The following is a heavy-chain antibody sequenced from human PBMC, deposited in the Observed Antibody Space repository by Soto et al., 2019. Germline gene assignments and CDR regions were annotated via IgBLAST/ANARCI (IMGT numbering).Heavy chain of an antibody. CDR1: GGTFSTYT. Sequence: QVQLVQSGAEVKKPGSSVKVSCKASGGTFSTYTIIWVRQAPGQGLEWMGRILPMLDITNSAQRCQGRVTITADKSTSTGYLGLRSLRSEDTAVYYCTLGSWSAETFDIWGRGTMVTVSS. D-gene: IGHD6-13*01. CDR2: ILPMLDIT. CDR3: TLGSWSAETFDI. J-gene: IGHJ3*02. V-gene: IGHV1-69*02.